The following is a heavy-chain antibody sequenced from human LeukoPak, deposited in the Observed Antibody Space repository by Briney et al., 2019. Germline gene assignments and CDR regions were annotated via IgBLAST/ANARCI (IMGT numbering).Heavy chain of an antibody. CDR3: ARRGVTRYYFDY. CDR1: GGSISSSSYY. V-gene: IGHV4-39*01. CDR2: IYYSGST. Sequence: SETLSLTCTVSGGSISSSSYYWGWIRQPPGKGLEWIGSIYYSGSTYYNPSLKSRVTISVDTSKNQFSLKLSSVTAADTAVYYCARRGVTRYYFDYWGRGTLVTVSS. D-gene: IGHD2-21*02. J-gene: IGHJ4*02.